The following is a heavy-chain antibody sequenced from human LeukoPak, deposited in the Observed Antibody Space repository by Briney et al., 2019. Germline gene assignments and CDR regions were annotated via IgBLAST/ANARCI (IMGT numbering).Heavy chain of an antibody. CDR2: IYHSGST. CDR1: GGSISSGGYY. CDR3: ASPGSSSWDDAFDI. J-gene: IGHJ3*02. V-gene: IGHV4-30-2*01. D-gene: IGHD6-13*01. Sequence: SETLSLTCTVSGGSISSGGYYWSWIRQPPGKGLEWIGYIYHSGSTYYNPSLKSRVTISVDTSKNQFSLKLSSVTAADTAVYYCASPGSSSWDDAFDIWGQGTMVTVSS.